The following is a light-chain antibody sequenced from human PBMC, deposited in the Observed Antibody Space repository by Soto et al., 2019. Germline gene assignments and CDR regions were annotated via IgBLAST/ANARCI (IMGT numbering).Light chain of an antibody. CDR3: CSYAGSSTLV. CDR1: RSDVGSYNL. J-gene: IGLJ2*01. Sequence: QSVLTQPASVSGSPGQSLTISCTGTRSDVGSYNLVSWYQQHPGKAPKLMIYEGSKRPSGVSNRFSGSKSGNTASLTISGLQAEDEADYYCCSYAGSSTLVFGGGTQLTVL. V-gene: IGLV2-23*01. CDR2: EGS.